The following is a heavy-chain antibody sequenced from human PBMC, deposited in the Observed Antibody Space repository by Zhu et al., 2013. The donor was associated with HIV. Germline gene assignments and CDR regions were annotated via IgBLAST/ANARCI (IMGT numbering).Heavy chain of an antibody. CDR1: GYTFTSYD. D-gene: IGHD2-8*01. CDR2: LYPDSPNI. Sequence: QVQLVQSGAEVKQPGASVRVSCKASGYTFTSYDISWVRQAAGQGLEWMGWLYPDSPNIVQKFQGRVTLTRDTSMSTAYLELRSLRSEDTAVYYCACSVLMVYAIPHLYYYGMDVWGQGTTVTVSS. CDR3: ACSVLMVYAIPHLYYYGMDV. V-gene: IGHV1-8*01. J-gene: IGHJ6*02.